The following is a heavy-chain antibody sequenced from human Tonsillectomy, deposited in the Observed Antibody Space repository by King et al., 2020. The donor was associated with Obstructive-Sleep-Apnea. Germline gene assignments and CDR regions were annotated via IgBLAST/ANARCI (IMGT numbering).Heavy chain of an antibody. J-gene: IGHJ4*02. CDR3: ARHRGVEDYGGYGDYFDY. D-gene: IGHD5-12*01. CDR2: MYYSGNT. CDR1: VGSINNYY. Sequence: VQLQESGPGLVKPSETLSLTCSVSVGSINNYYWSWIRQPPGKGLEWIGYMYYSGNTNFNPSLKSRVTISADTSKIQFSLRLSSVTAADTAVYFCARHRGVEDYGGYGDYFDYWGQGTLVTVSS. V-gene: IGHV4-59*08.